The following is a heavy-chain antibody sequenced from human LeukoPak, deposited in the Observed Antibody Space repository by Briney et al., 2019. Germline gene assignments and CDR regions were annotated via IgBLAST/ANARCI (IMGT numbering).Heavy chain of an antibody. CDR2: IYESGST. Sequence: SETLSLTCTVSGGSISGYYWSWIRQPPGKELEWIGYIYESGSTDYNPSLRSRLTISRDTSKNQVSLKLSSVTAADTAVYYCAREGYDSSWSSSSIWFDPWGQGTLVTVSS. CDR3: AREGYDSSWSSSSIWFDP. V-gene: IGHV4-59*01. CDR1: GGSISGYY. J-gene: IGHJ5*02. D-gene: IGHD6-13*01.